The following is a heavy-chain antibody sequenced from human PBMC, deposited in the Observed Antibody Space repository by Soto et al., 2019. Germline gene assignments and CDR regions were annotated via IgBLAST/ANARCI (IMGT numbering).Heavy chain of an antibody. V-gene: IGHV4-31*02. J-gene: IGHJ4*02. D-gene: IGHD3-10*01. CDR2: IYYSGST. Sequence: LCGGSISSGGYYWSWIRQHPGKGLEWIGYIYYSGSTYYNPSLKSRVTISVDTSKNQFSLKLSSVTAADTAVYYCEARGPGYYFDYWGQGTLVTVSS. CDR1: GGSISSGGYY. CDR3: EARGPGYYFDY.